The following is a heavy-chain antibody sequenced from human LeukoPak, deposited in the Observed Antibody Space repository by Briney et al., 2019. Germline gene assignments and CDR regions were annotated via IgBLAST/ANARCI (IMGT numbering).Heavy chain of an antibody. CDR3: AKEASNYAGNSAVDY. J-gene: IGHJ4*02. V-gene: IGHV3-23*01. Sequence: QPGGSLRLSCAASGLTFRNYAMSWVRQAPGKGLEWVSGISGSGGSTYYADSVKGRFTISRDNSKNTLYLQVNSLRAEDTAVYYCAKEASNYAGNSAVDYWGQGTLVTVSS. CDR1: GLTFRNYA. CDR2: ISGSGGST. D-gene: IGHD4-23*01.